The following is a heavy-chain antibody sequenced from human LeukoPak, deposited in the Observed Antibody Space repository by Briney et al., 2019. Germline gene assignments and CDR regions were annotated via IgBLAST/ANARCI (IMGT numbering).Heavy chain of an antibody. D-gene: IGHD4/OR15-4a*01. CDR1: GFTFSTHP. CDR2: ISGNGSST. Sequence: PGGSLRLSCAASGFTFSTHPMSWVRQAPGKGLEWVSAISGNGSSTYYADSVKGRFTISRDNPKNTLYLQMNSLRAEDTALYYCAKNLFNPLRPAWGQGTLVTVSS. J-gene: IGHJ5*02. CDR3: AKNLFNPLRPA. V-gene: IGHV3-23*01.